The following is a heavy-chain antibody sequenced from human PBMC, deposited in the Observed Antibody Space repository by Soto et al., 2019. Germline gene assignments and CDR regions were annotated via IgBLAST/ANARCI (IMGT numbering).Heavy chain of an antibody. CDR3: AGRCDSTTCLGHFDY. D-gene: IGHD2-2*01. J-gene: IGHJ4*01. CDR1: GGTFNNYV. CDR2: ILPIFATA. Sequence: QVQLVQSGGEVKKPGSSVKVSCTASGGTFNNYVVNWVRQAPGQGLEWMGGILPIFATANYAQKFQGRVTITADKSASTAYMELRSRRSEDTAVYYCAGRCDSTTCLGHFDYWGKGPVVTVAS. V-gene: IGHV1-69*06.